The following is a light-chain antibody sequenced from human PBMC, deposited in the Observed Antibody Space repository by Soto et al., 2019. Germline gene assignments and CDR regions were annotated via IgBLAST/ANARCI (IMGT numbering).Light chain of an antibody. V-gene: IGKV1-12*01. CDR3: QQSYLSLQS. J-gene: IGKJ2*03. CDR1: QGISSW. CDR2: AAS. Sequence: DIQMTQSPSSVSASVGDRVTITCRASQGISSWLAWYQQKPGKAPKLLIYAASSLQSGVPSRFTASASGTDFTLTIINLQPEDFATYYCQQSYLSLQSFGQGTKLQI.